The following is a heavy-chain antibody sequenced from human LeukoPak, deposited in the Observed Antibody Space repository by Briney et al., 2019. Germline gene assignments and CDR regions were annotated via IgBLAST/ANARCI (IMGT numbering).Heavy chain of an antibody. Sequence: PGGSLRLSCAASGFTFSSYGMHWVRQAPGKGLEWVAFIRYDGNIKYYADSVKGRFTISRDNSKNTLYLQMNSLRAEDTAVYYCAKHREGPVTYNAFDIWGQGTMVTVSS. J-gene: IGHJ3*02. D-gene: IGHD4-17*01. CDR1: GFTFSSYG. CDR3: AKHREGPVTYNAFDI. V-gene: IGHV3-30*02. CDR2: IRYDGNIK.